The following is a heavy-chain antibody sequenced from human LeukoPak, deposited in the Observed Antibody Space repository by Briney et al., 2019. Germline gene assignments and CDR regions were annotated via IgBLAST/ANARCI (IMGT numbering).Heavy chain of an antibody. CDR3: ARPSEHFSWFDP. J-gene: IGHJ5*02. CDR1: GCTFSSYA. D-gene: IGHD3-3*02. CDR2: ISYDGSNK. V-gene: IGHV3-30*01. Sequence: GRSLRLSCAASGCTFSSYAMHWVRQAPGKGLEWVAVISYDGSNKYYADSVKGRFTISRDNSKNTLYLQMNSLRAEDTAVYYCARPSEHFSWFDPWGQGTLVTVSS.